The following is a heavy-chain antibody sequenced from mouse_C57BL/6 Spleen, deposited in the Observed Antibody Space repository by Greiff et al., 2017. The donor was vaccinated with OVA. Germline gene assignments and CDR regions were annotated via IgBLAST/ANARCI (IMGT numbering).Heavy chain of an antibody. J-gene: IGHJ1*03. D-gene: IGHD1-1*01. CDR2: ISSGSSTI. CDR3: ARRDYYGSSYWYFDV. CDR1: GFTFRDYG. Sequence: EVQGVESGGGLVKPGGSLKLSCAASGFTFRDYGMHWVRQAPEKGLEWVAYISSGSSTIYYADTVKGRFTISRDNAKNTLFLQMTSLRSEDTAMYYCARRDYYGSSYWYFDVWGTGTTVTVSS. V-gene: IGHV5-17*01.